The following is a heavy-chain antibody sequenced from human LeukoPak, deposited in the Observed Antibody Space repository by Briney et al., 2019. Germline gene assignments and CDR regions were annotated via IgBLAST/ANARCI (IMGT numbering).Heavy chain of an antibody. D-gene: IGHD1-26*01. V-gene: IGHV4-61*02. CDR1: GGSISSSSYY. CDR2: IYTSGST. Sequence: SETLSLTCTVSGGSISSSSYYWSWIRQPAGTGLEWIGRIYTSGSTNYNPSLKSRVTMSVDTSKNQFSLKLSSVTAADTAVYYCARDLRLKWELYTPRTLDAFDIWGQGTMVTVSS. J-gene: IGHJ3*02. CDR3: ARDLRLKWELYTPRTLDAFDI.